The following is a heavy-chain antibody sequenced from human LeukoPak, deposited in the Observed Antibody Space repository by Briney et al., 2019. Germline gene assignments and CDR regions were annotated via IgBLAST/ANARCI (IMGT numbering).Heavy chain of an antibody. CDR3: ARFITPHEYYYDSSGYIDY. CDR1: GDSVSSNSAA. J-gene: IGHJ4*02. Sequence: SQTLSLTCAISGDSVSSNSAAWNWIRQSPSRGLEWLGRTYYRSKWYNDYAVSVKSRITINPDTSKNQFSLQLSSVTAADTAVYYCARFITPHEYYYDSSGYIDYWGQGTLVTVSS. D-gene: IGHD3-22*01. V-gene: IGHV6-1*01. CDR2: TYYRSKWYN.